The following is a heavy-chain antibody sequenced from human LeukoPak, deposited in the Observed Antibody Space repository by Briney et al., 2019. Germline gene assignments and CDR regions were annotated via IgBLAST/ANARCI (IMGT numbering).Heavy chain of an antibody. CDR1: GGSISSYY. V-gene: IGHV4-59*01. J-gene: IGHJ5*02. Sequence: SSETLSLTCTVSGGSISSYYWSLIRQPPGKGLEWIGYIYYSGSTNYNPSLKSRVTISVDTSKNQFSLKLSSVTAADTAVYYCARTIQQWLVPDWFDPWGQGTLVTVSS. D-gene: IGHD6-19*01. CDR2: IYYSGST. CDR3: ARTIQQWLVPDWFDP.